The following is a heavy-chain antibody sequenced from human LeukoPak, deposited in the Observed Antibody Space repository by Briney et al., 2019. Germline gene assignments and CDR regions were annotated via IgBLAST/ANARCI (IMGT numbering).Heavy chain of an antibody. D-gene: IGHD1/OR15-1a*01. V-gene: IGHV3-23*01. Sequence: GGSLRLSCAASGFSFSSFAMSWVRQAPGKGLERVSAITGSGGNTYYADSVKGRFTISRDNSKNTLYLQMNSMRADDTAVYYCARRTALEQYFDYWGQGTLVTVSS. J-gene: IGHJ4*02. CDR2: ITGSGGNT. CDR3: ARRTALEQYFDY. CDR1: GFSFSSFA.